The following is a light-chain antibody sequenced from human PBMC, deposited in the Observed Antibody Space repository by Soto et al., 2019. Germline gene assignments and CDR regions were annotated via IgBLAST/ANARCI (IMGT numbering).Light chain of an antibody. CDR3: QRRSNWTAFT. CDR1: QSVSSY. CDR2: DAS. Sequence: EIVLTQSPATLSLSPGERATLSCRASQSVSSYLAWYQQKPGQAPRLLIYDASNRATGIPARFSGSGSGTDFSLTISSLEREDFAVYYCQRRSNWTAFTFGPGTKVDIK. V-gene: IGKV3-11*01. J-gene: IGKJ3*01.